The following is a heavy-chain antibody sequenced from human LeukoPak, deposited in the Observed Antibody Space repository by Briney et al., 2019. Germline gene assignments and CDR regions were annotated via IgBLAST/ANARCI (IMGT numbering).Heavy chain of an antibody. CDR1: GYTFTSYD. J-gene: IGHJ4*02. CDR2: MNPNSGNA. CDR3: GRPLQRGSWTQRALDY. Sequence: ASVKVSCKASGYTFTSYDSSWVRQATGQGLEWMGWMNPNSGNAGYAQRFQGRVTMTRNNSISTAHMELTSLRSEDTAVYYCGRPLQRGSWTQRALDYWGQGTLVTVSS. D-gene: IGHD3-10*01. V-gene: IGHV1-8*01.